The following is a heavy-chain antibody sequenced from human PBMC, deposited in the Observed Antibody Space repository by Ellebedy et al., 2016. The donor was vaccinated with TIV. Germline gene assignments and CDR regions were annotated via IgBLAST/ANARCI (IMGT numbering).Heavy chain of an antibody. CDR3: ARQPSRDGYSHDAFDI. J-gene: IGHJ3*02. D-gene: IGHD5-24*01. V-gene: IGHV5-51*01. CDR2: IYPGDSDT. Sequence: GESLKISXKGSGYSFTSYWISWVRQMPGKGLEWMGIIYPGDSDTRYSPSFQGQVTISADKSISTAYLQWSSLKASDTAMYYCARQPSRDGYSHDAFDIWGQGTMVTVSS. CDR1: GYSFTSYW.